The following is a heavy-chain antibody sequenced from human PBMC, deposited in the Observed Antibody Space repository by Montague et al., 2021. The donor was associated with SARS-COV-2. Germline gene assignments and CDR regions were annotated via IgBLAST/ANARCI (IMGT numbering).Heavy chain of an antibody. J-gene: IGHJ4*02. CDR3: ARDVGVAACHY. V-gene: IGHV3-7*01. Sequence: SLRLSCAASGFTFSSYGMSWVRQAPGKGLEWVAIIHKDGSAKYYGDSVKGRFTISRDNSKNTLYLQMNSLRAEDTAVYYCARDVGVAACHYWGQGTLVTVSS. CDR1: GFTFSSYG. D-gene: IGHD2-15*01. CDR2: IHKDGSAK.